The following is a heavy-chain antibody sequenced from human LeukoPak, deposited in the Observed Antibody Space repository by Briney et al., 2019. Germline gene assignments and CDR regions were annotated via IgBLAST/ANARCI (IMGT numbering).Heavy chain of an antibody. CDR3: VRDLDF. J-gene: IGHJ4*02. CDR2: LKPDGRDK. Sequence: GGSLRLSCAASGFTSSSYWMDWGRRAPGKGLEWGAELKPDGRDKYYTDSVKGRFPISRDNAKGSLYLQMNSLRAEDTAVYYCVRDLDFWGQGTLVTVSS. CDR1: GFTSSSYW. V-gene: IGHV3-7*05.